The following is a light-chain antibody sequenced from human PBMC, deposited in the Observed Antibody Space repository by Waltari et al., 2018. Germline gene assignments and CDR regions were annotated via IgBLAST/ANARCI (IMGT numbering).Light chain of an antibody. V-gene: IGLV3-27*01. CDR1: ILATTH. CDR2: QDN. Sequence: SYELTQPSSVSVSPGKTARITCSRDILATTHARRFQQKPGQPPLLVIFQDNLRPSGIPERFSGSSSGTTVTLTISGAHVDDEADYHCYSASDNNLVIFGGGTKLTVL. CDR3: YSASDNNLVI. J-gene: IGLJ2*01.